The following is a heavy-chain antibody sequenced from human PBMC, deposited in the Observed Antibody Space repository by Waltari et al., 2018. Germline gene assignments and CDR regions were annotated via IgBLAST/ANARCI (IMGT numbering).Heavy chain of an antibody. CDR1: GGSISSYY. D-gene: IGHD5-18*01. Sequence: QVQLQESGPGLVKPSETLSLTCTVSGGSISSYYWSWIRQPAGKGLEWIGRIYTSGSTNCNPALKSRVTMSVDTSKNQFSLKLSSVTAADTAGYYCARDRTAMVYYYGMDVWGQGTTVTVSS. CDR3: ARDRTAMVYYYGMDV. CDR2: IYTSGST. J-gene: IGHJ6*02. V-gene: IGHV4-4*07.